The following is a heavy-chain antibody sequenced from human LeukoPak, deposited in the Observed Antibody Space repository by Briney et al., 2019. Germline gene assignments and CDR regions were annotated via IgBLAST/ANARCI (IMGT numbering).Heavy chain of an antibody. CDR1: GGTFSSYA. D-gene: IGHD2-21*02. CDR2: FDPEDGET. V-gene: IGHV1-24*01. Sequence: GASVKVSCKASGGTFSSYAISWVRQAPGKGLEWMGGFDPEDGETIYAQKFQGRVTMTEDTSTDTAYMELSSLRSEDTAVYYCATGARVVTAIPHYWGQGTLVTVSS. J-gene: IGHJ4*02. CDR3: ATGARVVTAIPHY.